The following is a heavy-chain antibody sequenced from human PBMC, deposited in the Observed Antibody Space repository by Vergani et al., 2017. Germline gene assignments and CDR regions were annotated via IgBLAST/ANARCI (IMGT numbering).Heavy chain of an antibody. D-gene: IGHD4-17*01. J-gene: IGHJ6*02. CDR2: VDPEDGET. CDR3: ATPQTVTTGGMEV. Sequence: EVQLVQSGAEVKKPGATMQISCKVSGYTFPDHYMHWVKQAPGKGREWMGLVDPEDGETIYAEKFKGRVTIAADTSTDTAHLELSSLRSEDTAVYYCATPQTVTTGGMEVWGQGTTVIVSS. V-gene: IGHV1-69-2*01. CDR1: GYTFPDHY.